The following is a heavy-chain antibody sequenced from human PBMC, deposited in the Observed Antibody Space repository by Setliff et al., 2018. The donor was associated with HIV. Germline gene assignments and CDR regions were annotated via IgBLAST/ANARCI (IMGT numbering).Heavy chain of an antibody. Sequence: SVKVSCKASGGTFNRYAVSWVRQAPGQGLEWMGRIIPIFDTTNYAQDFQGRVTITADKSTGTAYMELSSLKSEDTGVYYCARGLVRWLVPRYYYGMDVWGQGTTVTVSS. J-gene: IGHJ6*02. CDR2: IIPIFDTT. CDR3: ARGLVRWLVPRYYYGMDV. D-gene: IGHD6-19*01. CDR1: GGTFNRYA. V-gene: IGHV1-69*06.